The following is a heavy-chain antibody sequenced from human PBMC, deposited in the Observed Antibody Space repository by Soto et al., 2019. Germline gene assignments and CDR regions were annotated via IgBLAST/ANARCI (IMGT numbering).Heavy chain of an antibody. J-gene: IGHJ5*02. Sequence: GESLTLSCKGSGCSFTSYWISWVRQTPGKGLEWMGRIDPSDSYTNYSPSFQGHVTISADKSISTAYLQWSSLKASDTAMYYSARLRHSGESEVGDNWFDTWGQGTLVTVSS. V-gene: IGHV5-10-1*01. D-gene: IGHD4-17*01. CDR3: ARLRHSGESEVGDNWFDT. CDR1: GCSFTSYW. CDR2: IDPSDSYT.